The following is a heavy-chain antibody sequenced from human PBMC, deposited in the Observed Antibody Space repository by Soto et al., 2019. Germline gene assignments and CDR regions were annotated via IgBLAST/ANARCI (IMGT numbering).Heavy chain of an antibody. J-gene: IGHJ4*02. D-gene: IGHD1-26*01. CDR2: IYYSGST. CDR1: GGSISRGIYY. CDR3: ARVARGRVVGATPPCFDY. V-gene: IGHV4-31*03. Sequence: SETLSLTCTVSGGSISRGIYYWGWIRQNPGNGLEWIGHIYYSGSTYYNPSLKSRVSISVDTSKNQFSLKLTSVTAADTAVYYCARVARGRVVGATPPCFDYWGQGTLVTSPQ.